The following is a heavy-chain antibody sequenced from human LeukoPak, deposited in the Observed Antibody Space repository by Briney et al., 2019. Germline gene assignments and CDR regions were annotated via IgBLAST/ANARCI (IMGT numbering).Heavy chain of an antibody. CDR3: ARKGYCTNGVCYPSNWFDP. CDR2: MNPNSGST. D-gene: IGHD2-8*01. Sequence: ASVKVSCKASGYTFTSYDINWVRQATGQGLEWMGWMNPNSGSTGYAQKFQGRVTITRNTSISTAYMELSSLRSEDTAVYYCARKGYCTNGVCYPSNWFDPWGQGTLVTVSS. V-gene: IGHV1-8*03. CDR1: GYTFTSYD. J-gene: IGHJ5*02.